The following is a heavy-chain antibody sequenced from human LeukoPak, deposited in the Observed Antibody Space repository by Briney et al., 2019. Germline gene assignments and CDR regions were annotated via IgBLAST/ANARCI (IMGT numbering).Heavy chain of an antibody. CDR3: AKGVEYSSSSSFDY. J-gene: IGHJ4*02. D-gene: IGHD6-6*01. CDR2: IYGNGGTT. Sequence: PGGSLRLSCAASGFTFDDYAMPWVRQAPGKGLEWVSAIYGNGGTTYYADSVKGRFTISRDNSKNTLYLQMNSLRAEDTALFYCAKGVEYSSSSSFDYWGQGTLVTVSS. CDR1: GFTFDDYA. V-gene: IGHV3-23*01.